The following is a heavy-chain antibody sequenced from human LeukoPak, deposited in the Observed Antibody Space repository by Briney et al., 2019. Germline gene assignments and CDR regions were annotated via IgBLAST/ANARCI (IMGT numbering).Heavy chain of an antibody. J-gene: IGHJ1*01. CDR3: ARDFGPIAVAGRIFQH. V-gene: IGHV1-69*13. Sequence: SVKVSCKASGGTFSSYAISWVRQAPGQGLEWMGGIIPIFGTANYAQKFQGRVTITADESTSTAYMELSSLRSEDTAVYYCARDFGPIAVAGRIFQHWGQGTLVTVSS. CDR1: GGTFSSYA. CDR2: IIPIFGTA. D-gene: IGHD6-19*01.